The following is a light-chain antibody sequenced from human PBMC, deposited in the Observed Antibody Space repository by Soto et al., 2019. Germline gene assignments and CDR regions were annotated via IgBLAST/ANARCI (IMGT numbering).Light chain of an antibody. V-gene: IGKV3-11*01. CDR3: QQRSSWPLT. CDR2: ETS. CDR1: QSVSSY. J-gene: IGKJ4*01. Sequence: EIVLTQSPATLSLSPGERATLSCRASQSVSSYLAWYRQKPGQAPRLLIYETSNRATGIPARFSGGGSGTNFTLTISSLEPEDLAIYYCQQRSSWPLTFGGGTKVEFK.